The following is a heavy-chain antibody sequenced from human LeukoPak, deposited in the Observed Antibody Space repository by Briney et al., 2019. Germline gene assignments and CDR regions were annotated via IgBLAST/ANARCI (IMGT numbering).Heavy chain of an antibody. D-gene: IGHD7-27*01. Sequence: ASVKVSCKASGGTFSSYAISWVRQAPGQGLEWMGGIIPIFGTANYAQKFQGRVTITADESTSTAYMELSSLRSEDTAVYYCARDTLGRNYFDYWGQGTLVTVSS. CDR1: GGTFSSYA. CDR2: IIPIFGTA. J-gene: IGHJ4*02. V-gene: IGHV1-69*13. CDR3: ARDTLGRNYFDY.